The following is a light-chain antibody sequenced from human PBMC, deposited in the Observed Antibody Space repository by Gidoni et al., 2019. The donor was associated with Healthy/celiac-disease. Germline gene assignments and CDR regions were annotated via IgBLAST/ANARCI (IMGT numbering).Light chain of an antibody. Sequence: AIQLTQSPSSLSASVGDRVTITCRASQGISSALAWYHQKPGKAPKLLIYDASSLESGVPSRFSGSGSGTDFTLTISSLQPEDFATYYCQQFNSYPLFGGGTKVEIK. CDR3: QQFNSYPL. CDR1: QGISSA. CDR2: DAS. V-gene: IGKV1-13*02. J-gene: IGKJ4*01.